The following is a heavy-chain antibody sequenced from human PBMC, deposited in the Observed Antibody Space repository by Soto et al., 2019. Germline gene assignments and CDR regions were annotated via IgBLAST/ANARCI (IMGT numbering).Heavy chain of an antibody. V-gene: IGHV1-18*01. CDR2: ISAYNVNT. CDR3: ARGQHNYGDADFDY. Sequence: ASVKVSCKASGYTFTSYGISWVRQAPGQGINWMGWISAYNVNTNYAQKLQGRVTMTSDTSTSTAYMELRSLRSDDTAVYYCARGQHNYGDADFDYWGQGTLVTVSS. CDR1: GYTFTSYG. J-gene: IGHJ4*02. D-gene: IGHD4-17*01.